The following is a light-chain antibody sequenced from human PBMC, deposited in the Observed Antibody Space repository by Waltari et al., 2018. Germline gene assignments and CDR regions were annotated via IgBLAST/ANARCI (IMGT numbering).Light chain of an antibody. CDR1: ISDVCGYNY. V-gene: IGLV2-14*01. CDR3: ISYSRATPGNVV. J-gene: IGLJ2*01. Sequence: SALTQPASVSGSLGQSITFSCTGTISDVCGYNYVAWYQQHPGKAPKLMIHDVTKRPSGVSIRFSGSKSGNTASLTISGLQPDDEADYYCISYSRATPGNVVIGGGTKLTVL. CDR2: DVT.